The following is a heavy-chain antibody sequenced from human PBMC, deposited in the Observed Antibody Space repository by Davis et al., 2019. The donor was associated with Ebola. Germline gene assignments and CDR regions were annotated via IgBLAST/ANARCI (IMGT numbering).Heavy chain of an antibody. CDR2: IRSKANSYAT. CDR1: GFTFSGSA. J-gene: IGHJ4*02. CDR3: TSTYSSFDY. D-gene: IGHD2-21*01. Sequence: GESLKISCAASGFTFSGSAMHWVRQASGKGLEWVGRIRSKANSYATAYAASVKGRFTISRDDSKNTAYLQMNSLKTEDTAVYYCTSTYSSFDYWGQGTLVTVSS. V-gene: IGHV3-73*01.